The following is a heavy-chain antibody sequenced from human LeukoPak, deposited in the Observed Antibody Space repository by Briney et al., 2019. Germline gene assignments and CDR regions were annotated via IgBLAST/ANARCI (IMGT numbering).Heavy chain of an antibody. J-gene: IGHJ6*04. CDR3: ARVLGRGGFDV. Sequence: GALRLSCAASGFTFSSYEMNWVRQAPGKGLEWVSYISSSGSTIYYADSVKGRFTISRDNAKNSLYLQMNSLRAEDTAVYYCARVLGRGGFDVWGKGTTVTISS. CDR2: ISSSGSTI. V-gene: IGHV3-48*03. CDR1: GFTFSSYE. D-gene: IGHD3-10*01.